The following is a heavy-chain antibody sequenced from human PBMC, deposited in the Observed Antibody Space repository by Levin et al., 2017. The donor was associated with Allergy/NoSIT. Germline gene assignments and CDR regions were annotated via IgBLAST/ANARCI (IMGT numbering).Heavy chain of an antibody. V-gene: IGHV3-30*18. J-gene: IGHJ4*02. Sequence: GGSLRLSCAASRFTFSSDTKHWVRQAPGKGLEWVAVISYDGINKDYADSVKGRFTISRDNSKNTLHLQMDSLRVEDTAVYYCAKDRRYSGSTGDFDYWGQGTLVTVSS. CDR1: RFTFSSDT. D-gene: IGHD1-26*01. CDR3: AKDRRYSGSTGDFDY. CDR2: ISYDGINK.